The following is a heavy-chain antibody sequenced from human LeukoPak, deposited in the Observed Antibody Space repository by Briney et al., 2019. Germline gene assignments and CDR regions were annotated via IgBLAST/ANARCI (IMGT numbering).Heavy chain of an antibody. D-gene: IGHD3-10*01. V-gene: IGHV4-39*07. CDR1: GGSINNITYY. CDR2: IYYTGST. J-gene: IGHJ4*02. CDR3: ARGQYYYGSGSLSFDY. Sequence: SETLSLTCTVSGGSINNITYYWAWIRQPPGKGLEWIGSIYYTGSTYYKPSLKTRVTISVDTSKNQFSLKLSSVTAADTAVYYCARGQYYYGSGSLSFDYWGQGTLVTVSS.